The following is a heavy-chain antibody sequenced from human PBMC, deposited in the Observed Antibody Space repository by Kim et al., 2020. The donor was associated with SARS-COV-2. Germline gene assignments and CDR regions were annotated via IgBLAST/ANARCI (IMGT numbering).Heavy chain of an antibody. J-gene: IGHJ2*01. CDR3: ARAGPPSYGGYANPRGY. D-gene: IGHD5-12*01. CDR2: ISYDGSNK. CDR1: GFTFSSYA. V-gene: IGHV3-30-3*01. Sequence: GGSLRLSCAASGFTFSSYAMHWVRQAPGKGLEWVAVISYDGSNKYYADSVKGRFTISRDNSKNTLYLQMNSLRAEDTAVYYCARAGPPSYGGYANPRGY.